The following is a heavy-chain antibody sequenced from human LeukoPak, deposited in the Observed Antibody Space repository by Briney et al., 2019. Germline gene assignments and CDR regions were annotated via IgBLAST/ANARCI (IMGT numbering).Heavy chain of an antibody. D-gene: IGHD6-13*01. Sequence: GGSLRLSCAASRSIFSNYGMNSVRQAPGKGLEWVSSVSGDGVTTYYADSVKGRFTISRDNSKNTLFLQMNNLGADDTAVYYCAKDRQLVISEGDGSADYWGQGTLVTVSS. V-gene: IGHV3-23*01. CDR1: RSIFSNYG. CDR2: VSGDGVTT. CDR3: AKDRQLVISEGDGSADY. J-gene: IGHJ4*02.